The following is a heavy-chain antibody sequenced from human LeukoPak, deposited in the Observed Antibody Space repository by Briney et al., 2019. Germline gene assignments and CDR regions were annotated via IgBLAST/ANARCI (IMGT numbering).Heavy chain of an antibody. Sequence: GASVKVSCKASGYTFISYGISWVRQAPGQGLEWMGWISGYNGDTHYAQKLQGRVTMTTDTSTSTVYMELSRLTSDDTAVYFCARDRGARLERFYAFDFWGQGTTVTVSS. CDR3: ARDRGARLERFYAFDF. CDR1: GYTFISYG. CDR2: ISGYNGDT. J-gene: IGHJ3*01. D-gene: IGHD1-1*01. V-gene: IGHV1-18*01.